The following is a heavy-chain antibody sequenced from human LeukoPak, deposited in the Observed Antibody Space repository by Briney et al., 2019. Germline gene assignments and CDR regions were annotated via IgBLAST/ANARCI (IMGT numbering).Heavy chain of an antibody. Sequence: GGSLRLSCAASGFTFSGSAMHWVRQASGKGLEWVGRIRSKANSYATAYAASVEGRFTISRDDSKNTAYLQMNSLKTGDTAVYYCTRHVKGYSYGFGWGQGTLVTVSS. D-gene: IGHD5-18*01. CDR3: TRHVKGYSYGFG. J-gene: IGHJ4*02. CDR1: GFTFSGSA. CDR2: IRSKANSYAT. V-gene: IGHV3-73*01.